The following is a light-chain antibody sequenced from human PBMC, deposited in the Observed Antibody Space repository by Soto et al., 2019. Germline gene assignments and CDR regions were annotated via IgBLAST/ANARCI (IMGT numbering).Light chain of an antibody. CDR1: QGFRSD. V-gene: IGKV3-15*01. Sequence: IAMTHSPDTLSVSPGDRATLSCRASQGFRSDLAWYQQKAGQSPRLLIYGASTRAAETPARFSGSGSETEFTLTISSLQSDDFAGYYCQQYSKWPITFGGGTKV. J-gene: IGKJ4*01. CDR2: GAS. CDR3: QQYSKWPIT.